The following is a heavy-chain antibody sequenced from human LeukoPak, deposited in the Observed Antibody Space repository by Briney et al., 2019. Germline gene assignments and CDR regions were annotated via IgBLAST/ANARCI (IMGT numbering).Heavy chain of an antibody. Sequence: PSETLSLTCTVSGGSIDNSHYYWGWIRQPPGEGLEWTASIHYSGSTHYNPSLKSRVTISVDTSKNQFSLKLSSVTAADTAVYYCVRLASGLIDYWGQGTLVTVSS. CDR3: VRLASGLIDY. V-gene: IGHV4-39*01. D-gene: IGHD6-19*01. J-gene: IGHJ4*02. CDR1: GGSIDNSHYY. CDR2: IHYSGST.